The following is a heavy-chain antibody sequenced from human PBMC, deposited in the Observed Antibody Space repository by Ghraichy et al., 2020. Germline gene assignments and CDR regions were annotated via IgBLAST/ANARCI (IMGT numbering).Heavy chain of an antibody. CDR3: ARPDCSADACYSLQH. Sequence: SVKVSCKLSGYTFTDYYMHWVRQAPGQGLEWMGRINPNSGGTNYAQNFQGRVTMTRDTSTSTAYMELSGLTSDDTAVYYCARPDCSADACYSLQHWGQGTLVTVSS. CDR1: GYTFTDYY. CDR2: INPNSGGT. D-gene: IGHD2-15*01. J-gene: IGHJ1*01. V-gene: IGHV1-2*02.